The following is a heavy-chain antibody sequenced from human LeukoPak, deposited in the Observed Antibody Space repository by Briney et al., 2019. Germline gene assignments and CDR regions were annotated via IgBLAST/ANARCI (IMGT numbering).Heavy chain of an antibody. CDR1: GFTFSSYW. CDR2: IKQDGSEK. J-gene: IGHJ3*01. CDR3: VRDLDWGAFDV. Sequence: GGSLRLSCAASGFTFSSYWMSWVRQAPGKGLEWVANIKQDGSEKYYVDSVKGRFTISRDNSKNTLYLQMNSLRAEDTALYYCVRDLDWGAFDVWGQGTMVTVSS. V-gene: IGHV3-7*03. D-gene: IGHD3/OR15-3a*01.